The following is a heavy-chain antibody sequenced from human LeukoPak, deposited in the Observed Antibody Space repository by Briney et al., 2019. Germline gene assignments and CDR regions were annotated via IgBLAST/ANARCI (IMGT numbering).Heavy chain of an antibody. Sequence: ASVKVSCKASGYTFTGYYMHWVRQAPGQGLEWMGWINPNSGGTNYAQKFQGRVTMTRDTSISTAYMELSRLRSDDTAVYYCARETEESLDWEYYFDYWGQGTLVTVSS. D-gene: IGHD1-26*01. CDR1: GYTFTGYY. J-gene: IGHJ4*02. V-gene: IGHV1-2*02. CDR2: INPNSGGT. CDR3: ARETEESLDWEYYFDY.